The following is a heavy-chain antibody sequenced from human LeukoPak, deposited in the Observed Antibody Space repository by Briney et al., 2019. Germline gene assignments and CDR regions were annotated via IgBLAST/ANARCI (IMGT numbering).Heavy chain of an antibody. CDR2: VSDSGSSA. J-gene: IGHJ4*02. V-gene: IGHV3-23*01. Sequence: GGSLRLSCAASGFTVRNYGMSWVRQAPGKGLEWVSVVSDSGSSAYYTDSVKGRFTISRDNSKNTLYLQMNSLRAEDTAVYYCAPDLGGAAWSLDYWGQGTLVTVSS. D-gene: IGHD2-15*01. CDR3: APDLGGAAWSLDY. CDR1: GFTVRNYG.